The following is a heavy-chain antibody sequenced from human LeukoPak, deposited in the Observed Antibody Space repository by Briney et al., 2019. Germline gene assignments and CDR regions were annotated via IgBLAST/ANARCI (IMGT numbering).Heavy chain of an antibody. CDR1: GFTVSSNY. J-gene: IGHJ3*02. V-gene: IGHV3-53*01. CDR2: IYSGGST. CDR3: ARAFLAPDAFDI. D-gene: IGHD3-3*01. Sequence: GGSLRLSCAASGFTVSSNYMSWVRQAPGKGLEWVSVIYSGGSTYYADSVKGRFTISRDNAKNSLYLQMNSLRAEDTAVYYCARAFLAPDAFDIWGQGTMVTVSS.